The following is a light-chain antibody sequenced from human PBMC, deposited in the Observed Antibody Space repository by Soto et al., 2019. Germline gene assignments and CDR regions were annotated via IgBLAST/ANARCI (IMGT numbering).Light chain of an antibody. J-gene: IGLJ3*02. CDR1: SSNIGTNA. CDR2: SND. V-gene: IGLV1-44*01. CDR3: AVWDDSLNGWV. Sequence: QSLVTHPPSSSGTPGQRVTISCSGSSSNIGTNAVNWCQQLPGTAPRLLIYSNDQRPPGVPDRFSGSKSGTSASLGISGLQSEDEADYFCAVWDDSLNGWVFGGGTK.